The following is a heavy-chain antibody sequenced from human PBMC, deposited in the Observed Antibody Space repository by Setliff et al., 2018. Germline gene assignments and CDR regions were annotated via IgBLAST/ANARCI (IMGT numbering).Heavy chain of an antibody. V-gene: IGHV5-51*01. J-gene: IGHJ6*03. CDR3: VRQGRTGIGASMDV. D-gene: IGHD3-10*01. Sequence: PGESLKISCKVSGNGFTDLWIAWVRQTPGKGLEWMGIIHPADYDTRYSPSLQGQVTMSADKSIRSAYLQWSSLKASDTAMYYCVRQGRTGIGASMDVWGKGTTVTVSS. CDR2: IHPADYDT. CDR1: GNGFTDLW.